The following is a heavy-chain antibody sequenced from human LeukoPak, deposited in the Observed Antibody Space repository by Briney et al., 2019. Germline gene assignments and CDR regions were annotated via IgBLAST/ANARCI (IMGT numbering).Heavy chain of an antibody. V-gene: IGHV4-34*01. CDR2: INHSGST. CDR3: ARRAGYGSGSYLNWFDP. J-gene: IGHJ5*02. Sequence: SETLSLTCAVYGGSFSGYYWGWIRQPPGKGLEWIGEINHSGSTNYNPSLKSRVTISVDTSKNQFSLKLSSVTAADTAVYYCARRAGYGSGSYLNWFDPWGQGTLVTVSS. CDR1: GGSFSGYY. D-gene: IGHD3-10*01.